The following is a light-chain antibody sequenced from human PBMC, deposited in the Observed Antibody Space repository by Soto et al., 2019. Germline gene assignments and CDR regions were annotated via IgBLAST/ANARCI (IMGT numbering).Light chain of an antibody. Sequence: QSVLTQPPSASGTPGQRVTISCSGSSSNIGSNTVNWYQQLPGTAPKLLIYSNNQRPSGVPDRCSGSKSGTSASLAISGLQSEDEADYYCAAWDDSLNGRYVFGTGTQVTVL. CDR2: SNN. CDR1: SSNIGSNT. CDR3: AAWDDSLNGRYV. J-gene: IGLJ1*01. V-gene: IGLV1-44*01.